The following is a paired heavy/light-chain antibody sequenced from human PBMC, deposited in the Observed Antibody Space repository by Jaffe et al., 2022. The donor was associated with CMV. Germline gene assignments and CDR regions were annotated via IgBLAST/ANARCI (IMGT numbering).Light chain of an antibody. V-gene: IGKV2D-30*01. CDR3: MQGTHWPPT. CDR1: QSLVYSDGNTY. J-gene: IGKJ2*01. CDR2: KVS. Sequence: DVVMTQSPLSLPVTLGQPASISCRSSQSLVYSDGNTYLNWFQQRPGQSPRRLIYKVSNWDSGVPDRFSGSGSGTDFTLKISRVEAEDVGVYYCMQGTHWPPTFGQGTKLEIK.
Heavy chain of an antibody. CDR1: GYTFTSYG. Sequence: QVQLVQSGAEVKKPGASVKVSCKASGYTFTSYGISWVRQAPGQGLEWMGWISAYNGNTNYAQKLQGRVTMTTDTSTSTAYMELRSLRSDDTAVYYCARDLSYGRTSLIYDSSGYYPFDYWGQGTLVTVSS. J-gene: IGHJ4*02. CDR3: ARDLSYGRTSLIYDSSGYYPFDY. D-gene: IGHD3-22*01. V-gene: IGHV1-18*04. CDR2: ISAYNGNT.